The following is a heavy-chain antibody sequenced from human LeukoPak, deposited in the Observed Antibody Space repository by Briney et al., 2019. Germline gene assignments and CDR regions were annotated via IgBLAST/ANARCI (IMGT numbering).Heavy chain of an antibody. D-gene: IGHD3-16*01. CDR1: GFAFSDFS. Sequence: GGSLRLSCAASGFAFSDFSMNWVRQAPGKGLEWVADIRGSRSGLGSGNYYADSVKGRFTISRHNSKNTLYLQMSSLRAEDTAVYYCAKTRLGEFFSWGQGTLVTVSS. CDR2: IRGSRSGLGSGN. J-gene: IGHJ5*02. V-gene: IGHV3-23*01. CDR3: AKTRLGEFFS.